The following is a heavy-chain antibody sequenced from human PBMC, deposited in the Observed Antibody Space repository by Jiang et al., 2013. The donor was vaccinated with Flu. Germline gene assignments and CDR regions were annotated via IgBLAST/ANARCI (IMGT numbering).Heavy chain of an antibody. CDR2: IDWDDDK. CDR3: ARMGHEDYSSFDY. V-gene: IGHV2-70*04. J-gene: IGHJ4*02. CDR1: GFSLSTSGMR. D-gene: IGHD4-11*01. Sequence: KPTQTLTLTCTFSGFSLSTSGMRVSWIRQPPGKALEWLARIDWDDDKFYSTSLKTRLTISKDTSKNQVVLTMTNMDPVDTATYYCARMGHEDYSSFDYWGQGTLVTVSS.